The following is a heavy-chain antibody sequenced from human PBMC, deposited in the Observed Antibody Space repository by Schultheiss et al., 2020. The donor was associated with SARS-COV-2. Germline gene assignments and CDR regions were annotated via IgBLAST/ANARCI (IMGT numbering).Heavy chain of an antibody. D-gene: IGHD6-19*01. J-gene: IGHJ6*02. Sequence: GGSLRLSCTASGFTLGDYAVSWVRQAPGKGLEWVANIKQDGSEKYYVDSVKGRFTISRDNAKNSLYLQMNSLRAEDTAVYYCAREYFSGWIPYYYYGMDVWGQGTTVTVSS. CDR3: AREYFSGWIPYYYYGMDV. V-gene: IGHV3-7*03. CDR1: GFTLGDYA. CDR2: IKQDGSEK.